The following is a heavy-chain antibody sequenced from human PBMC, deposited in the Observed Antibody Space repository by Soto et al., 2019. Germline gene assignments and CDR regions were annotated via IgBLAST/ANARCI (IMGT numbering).Heavy chain of an antibody. V-gene: IGHV3-21*01. CDR2: ISSSSSYI. CDR1: GFTFSSYI. CDR3: ASSGSGRSNYYYYGMDV. J-gene: IGHJ6*02. Sequence: PGESLKISCAASGFTFSSYIMNWVRQAPGKGLEWVSSISSSSSYIYYADSVKGRFTISRDNAKNSLYLQMNSLRAEDTAVYYCASSGSGRSNYYYYGMDVWGQGTTVTVSS. D-gene: IGHD3-10*01.